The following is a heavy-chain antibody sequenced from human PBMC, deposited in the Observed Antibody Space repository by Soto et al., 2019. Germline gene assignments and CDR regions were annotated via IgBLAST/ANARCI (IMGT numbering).Heavy chain of an antibody. CDR1: GGSISSSY. CDR2: IYDSGST. Sequence: PSETLSLTCTVSGGSISSSYWSWIRQPPGKGLEWIGYIYDSGSTYYNSSLKSRVTISVDTSKNQFSLKLSSVTAADTAVYYCARDYGGNLLDYWGQGTLVTVSS. J-gene: IGHJ4*02. V-gene: IGHV4-59*01. D-gene: IGHD4-17*01. CDR3: ARDYGGNLLDY.